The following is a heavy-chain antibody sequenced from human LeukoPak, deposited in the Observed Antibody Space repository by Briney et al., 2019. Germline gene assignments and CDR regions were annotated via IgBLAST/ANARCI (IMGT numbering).Heavy chain of an antibody. Sequence: SETLSLTCTVSGGSISSYHWSWIRQPPGKGLEWIGYIYYSGSTNYNPSLKSRVTISVDTSKNQFSLKLSSVTAADTAVYYCARDHEYSYGYNYYYYYMDVWGKGTTVTVSS. V-gene: IGHV4-59*01. CDR3: ARDHEYSYGYNYYYYYMDV. D-gene: IGHD5-18*01. J-gene: IGHJ6*03. CDR1: GGSISSYH. CDR2: IYYSGST.